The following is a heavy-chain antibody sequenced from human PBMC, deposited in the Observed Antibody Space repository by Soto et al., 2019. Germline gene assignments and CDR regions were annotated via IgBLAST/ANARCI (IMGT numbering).Heavy chain of an antibody. CDR3: ASGASLWYPYFFDS. J-gene: IGHJ4*02. Sequence: QAQVVQSGTEVRKPGSSVKLSCKASEGTFNSYAIAWVRQAPGQGLEWMGGIIPYYNTLNYAQKFQDRVTITADDSTNTVYMELSSLRSDDTAVYFCASGASLWYPYFFDSWAQGTLVTVSS. D-gene: IGHD6-13*01. CDR2: IIPYYNTL. V-gene: IGHV1-69*01. CDR1: EGTFNSYA.